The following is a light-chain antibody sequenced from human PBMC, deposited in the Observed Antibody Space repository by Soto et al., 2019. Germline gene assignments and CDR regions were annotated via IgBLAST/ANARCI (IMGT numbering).Light chain of an antibody. V-gene: IGKV1-5*01. CDR3: QQYFSCSLT. J-gene: IGKJ4*01. CDR2: DAS. CDR1: QSVSTY. Sequence: DIQVTQSPSTLSASVGDRVTITCRASQSVSTYLAWYQQKPGKAPSLLISDASSLESGVPSRFSGSGSGTEFTLAITSLQPDDFATYYCQQYFSCSLTFGGGTKVEIK.